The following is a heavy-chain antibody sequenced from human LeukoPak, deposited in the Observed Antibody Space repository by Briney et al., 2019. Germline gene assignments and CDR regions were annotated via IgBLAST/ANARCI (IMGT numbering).Heavy chain of an antibody. CDR1: GYTFTSYG. CDR2: VSSYNGNT. V-gene: IGHV1-18*01. D-gene: IGHD6-13*01. J-gene: IGHJ4*02. CDR3: ARDRGSSWYEAFGY. Sequence: GASVKVSCKASGYTFTSYGISWVRQAPGQGLEWMGWVSSYNGNTNYAQKLQGRVTMTTDTSTSTAYMELRSLRSDDTAVYYCARDRGSSWYEAFGYWGQGTLVTASS.